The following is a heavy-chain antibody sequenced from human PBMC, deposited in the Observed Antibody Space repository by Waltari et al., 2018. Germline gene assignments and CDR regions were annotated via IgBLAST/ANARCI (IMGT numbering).Heavy chain of an antibody. CDR2: INSDARKP. CDR1: GFTFRSYW. V-gene: IGHV3-74*03. D-gene: IGHD4-17*01. Sequence: EVLLVESGGGLVQPGGSLRLSCEVAGFTFRSYWMHWARQPPGKGLVGISRINSDARKPTYVDSVQGRFTISRDNAQSTLYLQMDTVTVEDTAVYYCARGTTTEVDFWGQGTLVTVSS. J-gene: IGHJ4*02. CDR3: ARGTTTEVDF.